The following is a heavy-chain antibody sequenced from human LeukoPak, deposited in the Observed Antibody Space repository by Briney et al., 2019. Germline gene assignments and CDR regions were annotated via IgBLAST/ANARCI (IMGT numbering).Heavy chain of an antibody. Sequence: GGSLRLSCGASGFALSNYGMHWVRQAPGKGLEWVAFIRDDGSNKYYADSVKGRFTISRDNSKNTLYVQMNSLRAEDTAVYYCAKGGSSSWSSDVWGQGTTVTVSS. CDR2: IRDDGSNK. CDR1: GFALSNYG. D-gene: IGHD6-13*01. CDR3: AKGGSSSWSSDV. J-gene: IGHJ6*02. V-gene: IGHV3-30*02.